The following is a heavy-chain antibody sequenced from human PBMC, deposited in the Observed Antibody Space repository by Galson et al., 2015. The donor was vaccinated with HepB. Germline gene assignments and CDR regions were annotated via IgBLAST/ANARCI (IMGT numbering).Heavy chain of an antibody. Sequence: WSGWVRQMRGKGLEGVGIIYPGDAGTRDSPSCQGQVTISADKSINTAYLQWSSLKAPDTAMYYCARRCSTTSCIFDYWGQGPLVTGSS. D-gene: IGHD2-2*01. V-gene: IGHV5-51*01. CDR1: W. CDR2: IYPGDAGT. CDR3: ARRCSTTSCIFDY. J-gene: IGHJ4*02.